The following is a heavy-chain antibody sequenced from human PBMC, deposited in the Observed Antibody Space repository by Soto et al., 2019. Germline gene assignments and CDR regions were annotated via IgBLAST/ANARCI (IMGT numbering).Heavy chain of an antibody. CDR3: ARDKDSSSFGGMDV. D-gene: IGHD6-13*01. CDR2: IIPIFGTA. Sequence: SVKVSCKASGGTFSSYAIRWVRQAPGQGLEWMGGIIPIFGTANYAQKFQGRVTITADESTSTAYMELSSLRSEDTAVYYCARDKDSSSFGGMDVWGQGTTVTVYS. V-gene: IGHV1-69*13. CDR1: GGTFSSYA. J-gene: IGHJ6*02.